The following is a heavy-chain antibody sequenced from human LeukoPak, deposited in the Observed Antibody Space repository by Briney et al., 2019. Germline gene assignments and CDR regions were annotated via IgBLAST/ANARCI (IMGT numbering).Heavy chain of an antibody. J-gene: IGHJ4*02. CDR1: GFTFSSYW. CDR3: ARTKLGYCSSTSCYGGDY. Sequence: GGSLRLSCAASGFTFSSYWMHWVRQAPGKGLVWVSVIYSGGSTYYADSVKGRFTISRDNSKNTLYLQMNSLRAEDTAVYYCARTKLGYCSSTSCYGGDYWGQGTLVTVSS. CDR2: IYSGGST. D-gene: IGHD2-2*01. V-gene: IGHV3-53*01.